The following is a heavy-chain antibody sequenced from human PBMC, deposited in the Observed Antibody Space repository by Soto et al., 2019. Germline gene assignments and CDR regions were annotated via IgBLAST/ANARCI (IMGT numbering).Heavy chain of an antibody. V-gene: IGHV4-31*03. CDR2: IYYSGST. CDR1: GGSISSGGYY. D-gene: IGHD4-17*01. CDR3: ARDYGDETFDD. Sequence: SETLSLTCTVSGGSISSGGYYWSWIRQHPGKGLEWIGYIYYSGSTYYNPSLKSRVTISVDTSKNQFSLKLRSVTAADTAVYYCARDYGDETFDDWGQGPLVTVSS. J-gene: IGHJ4*02.